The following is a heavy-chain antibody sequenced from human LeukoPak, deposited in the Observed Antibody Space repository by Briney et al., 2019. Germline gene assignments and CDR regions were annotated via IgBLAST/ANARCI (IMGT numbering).Heavy chain of an antibody. CDR3: ARSGWPYYFDY. V-gene: IGHV3-74*01. D-gene: IGHD3-22*01. Sequence: PGGSLRLSCAASGFTLTSYWMHWVRQAPGKGLVWVSRIHSDGSSTSYADSVRGRFTISRDAAKSTLYLQMNSLRAEDTAVYYCARSGWPYYFDYWGQGTLVTVSS. J-gene: IGHJ4*02. CDR1: GFTLTSYW. CDR2: IHSDGSST.